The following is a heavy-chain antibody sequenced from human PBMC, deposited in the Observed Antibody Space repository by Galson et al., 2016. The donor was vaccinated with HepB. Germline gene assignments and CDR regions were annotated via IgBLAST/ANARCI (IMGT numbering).Heavy chain of an antibody. J-gene: IGHJ4*02. D-gene: IGHD3-16*01. CDR3: ASGSPFAYPYYFDY. Sequence: SLRLSCAASGFTFSNYSMNWVRQAPGKGLEWVSSISSSSSHIYYADSVKGRFTISRDNSKNTLYLQMDSLRAEDTAVYYCASGSPFAYPYYFDYWGQGTLVSVSS. CDR1: GFTFSNYS. CDR2: ISSSSSHI. V-gene: IGHV3-21*04.